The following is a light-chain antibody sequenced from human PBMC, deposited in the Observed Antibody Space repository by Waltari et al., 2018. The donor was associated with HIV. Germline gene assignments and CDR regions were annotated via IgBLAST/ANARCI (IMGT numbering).Light chain of an antibody. CDR3: QTYDNSLRAWV. CDR2: ASR. V-gene: IGLV1-40*01. J-gene: IGLJ3*02. CDR1: GYNIGAGYD. Sequence: QPGLRQPPSVSGAPGQRVTVSCAGNGYNIGAGYDVHWYQQFPASAPRLGIYASRSRPSAISYRISANQSGTSASLAITALQAEDEAHYYCQTYDNSLRAWVFGGGTKLTVL.